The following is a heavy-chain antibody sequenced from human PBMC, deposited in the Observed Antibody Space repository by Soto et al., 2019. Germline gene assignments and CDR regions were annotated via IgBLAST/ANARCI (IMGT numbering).Heavy chain of an antibody. CDR1: GYTFTSYY. D-gene: IGHD3-9*01. J-gene: IGHJ6*02. CDR3: ARDRGLDWREQSYYYYYGMDV. V-gene: IGHV1-46*01. Sequence: ASVKVSCKASGYTFTSYYMHWVRQAPGQGLEWMGIINPSGGSTSYAQKFQGRVTMTRDTSTSTVYMELSSLRSEDTAVYYCARDRGLDWREQSYYYYYGMDVWGQGTTVTVSS. CDR2: INPSGGST.